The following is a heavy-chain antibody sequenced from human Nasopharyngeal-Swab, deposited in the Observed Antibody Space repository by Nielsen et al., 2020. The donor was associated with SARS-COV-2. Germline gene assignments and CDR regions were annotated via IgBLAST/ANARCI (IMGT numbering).Heavy chain of an antibody. J-gene: IGHJ4*02. CDR1: GFTFDDYA. D-gene: IGHD6-19*01. CDR3: ARDPTGYNTGWYFFDD. V-gene: IGHV3-23*01. CDR2: IRSSGDNT. Sequence: GGSLRLSCAASGFTFDDYAIHWVRQAPGRGLEWVSGIRSSGDNTYYADSVKGRFTISRDNSKNTLSLYMNSLRVEDTAVYYCARDPTGYNTGWYFFDDWGQGTLVTVSS.